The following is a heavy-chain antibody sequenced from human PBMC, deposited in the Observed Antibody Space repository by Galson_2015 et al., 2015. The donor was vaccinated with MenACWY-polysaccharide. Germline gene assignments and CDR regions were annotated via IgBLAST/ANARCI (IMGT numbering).Heavy chain of an antibody. CDR2: IQYDRTNK. J-gene: IGHJ3*02. Sequence: SLRLSCAASGIRFSGSGMHWVRQAPGKGLEWVAVIQYDRTNKVYADSVKGRFTISRDNSRNTLYLEMNSLRAEDTAVYYCAREGSRIVFHAFDTWGQGTMVTVSS. CDR1: GIRFSGSG. CDR3: AREGSRIVFHAFDT. V-gene: IGHV3-33*01. D-gene: IGHD2-15*01.